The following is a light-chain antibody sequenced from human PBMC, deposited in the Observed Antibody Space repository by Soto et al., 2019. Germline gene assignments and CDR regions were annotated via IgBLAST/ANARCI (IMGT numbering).Light chain of an antibody. CDR3: QQYDKLPPYT. J-gene: IGKJ2*01. Sequence: DIQMTQSPSSLSASVGDRVTITCQASQDISHYLNWYQQKPGKAPKLLIYDASNLETGVPSRLSGSGSGTDFTFTISSLQPEDIATYYCQQYDKLPPYTFGQGTKLEIK. CDR2: DAS. CDR1: QDISHY. V-gene: IGKV1-33*01.